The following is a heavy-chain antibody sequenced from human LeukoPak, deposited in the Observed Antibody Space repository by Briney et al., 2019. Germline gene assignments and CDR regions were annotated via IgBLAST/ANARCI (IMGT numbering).Heavy chain of an antibody. CDR1: GFTFSSYA. V-gene: IGHV3-30-3*01. J-gene: IGHJ4*02. CDR3: ARERGATVTVFDY. Sequence: GGSLRLSCAASGFTFSSYAMHWVRQAPGKGLEWVAVISYDGSNKYYADSVKGRFTISRDNSKNTLYLQMNSLRAEDTAVYYCARERGATVTVFDYWGQGTLVTVSS. D-gene: IGHD4-17*01. CDR2: ISYDGSNK.